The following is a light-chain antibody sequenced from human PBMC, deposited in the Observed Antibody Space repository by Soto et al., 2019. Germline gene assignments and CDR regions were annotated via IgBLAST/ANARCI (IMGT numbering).Light chain of an antibody. V-gene: IGLV1-44*01. J-gene: IGLJ3*02. Sequence: QSVLTQPPSASGTPGQRVTISCSGSSSNIESNTVNWYQQLPGTAPKLLIYSNNQRPSGVPDRFSGSKSGTSASLAISRLQYEDEGDYYCAAWDDSLNGWVFGGGTKLTVL. CDR1: SSNIESNT. CDR2: SNN. CDR3: AAWDDSLNGWV.